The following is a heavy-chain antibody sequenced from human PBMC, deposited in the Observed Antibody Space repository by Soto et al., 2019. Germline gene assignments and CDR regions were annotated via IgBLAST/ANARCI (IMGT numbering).Heavy chain of an antibody. J-gene: IGHJ3*02. CDR2: IQSGGPT. CDR3: AKPDDSSGYYVGAFDI. D-gene: IGHD3-22*01. Sequence: GGSLRLSCAASGFTVSSKYMSWVRQAPGKGLEWVSLIQSGGPTYYADSVKGRFTISRDTSENTVHLQMDSLRAEDTAVYYCAKPDDSSGYYVGAFDIWGQGTMVTVSS. V-gene: IGHV3-66*04. CDR1: GFTVSSKY.